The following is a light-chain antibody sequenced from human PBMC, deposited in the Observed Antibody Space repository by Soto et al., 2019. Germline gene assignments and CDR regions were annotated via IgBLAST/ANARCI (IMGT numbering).Light chain of an antibody. CDR3: QEYGTSRT. CDR2: DAY. V-gene: IGKV3-20*01. Sequence: ENVLTQSPGTLSLSPGERATLSCRASQSVSSSYLAWYQQKPGQAPRLLIYDAYNRATGIPPRFSGSGSGTDFTLTISRLEPEDFAVYYCQEYGTSRTFGQGTKVDIK. J-gene: IGKJ1*01. CDR1: QSVSSSY.